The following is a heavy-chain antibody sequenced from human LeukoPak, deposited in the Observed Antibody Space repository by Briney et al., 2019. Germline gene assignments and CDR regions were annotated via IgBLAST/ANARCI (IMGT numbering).Heavy chain of an antibody. Sequence: GGSLRLPCAASGFTFSSYSMNWVRQAPGKGLEWVSYISSSSSTIYHADSVKGRFTISRDNAKNSLYLQMNSLRAEDTAVYYCARASGWSLNWFDPWGQGTLVTVSS. CDR3: ARASGWSLNWFDP. V-gene: IGHV3-48*01. CDR1: GFTFSSYS. D-gene: IGHD6-19*01. J-gene: IGHJ5*02. CDR2: ISSSSSTI.